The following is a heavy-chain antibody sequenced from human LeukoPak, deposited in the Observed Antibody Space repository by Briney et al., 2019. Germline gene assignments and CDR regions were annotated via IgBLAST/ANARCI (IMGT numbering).Heavy chain of an antibody. V-gene: IGHV1-46*01. CDR1: GYTFTSYY. D-gene: IGHD4-17*01. J-gene: IGHJ4*02. CDR2: INPSGGST. Sequence: ASVKVSCKASGYTFTSYYMHWVRQAPGQGLEWMGIINPSGGSTSYAQKFQGRVTMTRGTSTSTVYMELSSLRSEDTAVYYCARAYPRLMTTVTSYFDYWGQGTLVTVSS. CDR3: ARAYPRLMTTVTSYFDY.